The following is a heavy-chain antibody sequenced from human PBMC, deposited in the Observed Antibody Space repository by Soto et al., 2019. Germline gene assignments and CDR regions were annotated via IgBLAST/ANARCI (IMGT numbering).Heavy chain of an antibody. V-gene: IGHV1-69*01. J-gene: IGHJ6*02. CDR1: GGTFSSYA. Sequence: QVQLVQSGAEVNKPGSSVKVSCKASGGTFSSYAISWVRQAPGQGLEWMGGIIPIFGTANYAQKFQGRVTITADESTSTAYMELSSLRSEDTAVYYCARGPDYYGSGSYSGNYYYYGMDVWGQGTTVTVSS. CDR3: ARGPDYYGSGSYSGNYYYYGMDV. D-gene: IGHD3-10*01. CDR2: IIPIFGTA.